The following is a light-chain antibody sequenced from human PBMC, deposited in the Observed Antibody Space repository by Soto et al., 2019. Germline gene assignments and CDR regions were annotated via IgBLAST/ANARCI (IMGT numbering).Light chain of an antibody. Sequence: QSALTQPASVSGSPGQSITISCTGTSSDVGGYNYVSWYQQHPGKAPKLMISEVSHRPSGVSNRLSGSKSGNTASLTISGLQAEDEADYYCISYTSSSTLVFGGGTKQTVL. V-gene: IGLV2-14*01. CDR1: SSDVGGYNY. CDR3: ISYTSSSTLV. J-gene: IGLJ2*01. CDR2: EVS.